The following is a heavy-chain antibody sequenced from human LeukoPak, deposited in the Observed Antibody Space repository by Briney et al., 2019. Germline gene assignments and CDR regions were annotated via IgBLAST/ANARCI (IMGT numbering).Heavy chain of an antibody. CDR3: ARGSDYGDYCDY. CDR1: GGSFSGYC. V-gene: IGHV4-34*01. J-gene: IGHJ4*02. D-gene: IGHD4-17*01. CDR2: INHSGST. Sequence: ASETLSLTCAVYGGSFSGYCWSWIRQPPGKGLEWIGEINHSGSTNYNPSLKSRVTISVDTSKNQFSLKLSSVTAADTAVYYCARGSDYGDYCDYWGQGTLVTVSS.